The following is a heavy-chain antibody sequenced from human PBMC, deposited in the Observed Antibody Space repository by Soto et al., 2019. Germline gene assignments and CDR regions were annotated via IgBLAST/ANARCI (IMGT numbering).Heavy chain of an antibody. CDR3: AKEGNFDSSYDF. Sequence: GGSLRLSCAASGFTFSSYAMNWVRQAPGKGLEWVSAISGSGDSTYYADSVKGRFTISRDNSKSTLYLQMNSLRAGDTAVYYCAKEGNFDSSYDFWGQGTLVTVSS. D-gene: IGHD3-22*01. CDR1: GFTFSSYA. V-gene: IGHV3-23*01. J-gene: IGHJ4*02. CDR2: ISGSGDST.